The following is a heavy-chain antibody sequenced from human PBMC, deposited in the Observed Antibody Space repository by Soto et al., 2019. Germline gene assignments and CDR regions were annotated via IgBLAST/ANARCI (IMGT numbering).Heavy chain of an antibody. V-gene: IGHV1-69*01. CDR3: ARVLYYGSGSYSPYGMDV. Sequence: QVQLVQSGAEVKKPGSSVKVSCKTSGVSFNNNGIGWVRQAPGHGLEWMGGVSPPFRTSNYARKFQGRISSTADASTGTVNMELSSLTSEDTAHYYCARVLYYGSGSYSPYGMDVWGQGTTVTVSS. J-gene: IGHJ6*02. CDR1: GVSFNNNG. CDR2: VSPPFRTS. D-gene: IGHD3-10*01.